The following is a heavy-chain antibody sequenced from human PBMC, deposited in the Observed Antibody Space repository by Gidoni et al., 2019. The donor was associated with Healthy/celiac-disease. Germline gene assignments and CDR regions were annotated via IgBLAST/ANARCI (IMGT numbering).Heavy chain of an antibody. D-gene: IGHD3-10*01. Sequence: EVQLVESGGVLVQPGGSLKLSCAASGFTFRASAMPWVRQASGKGLEWVGRIRSKANSYATAYAASVKGRFTISRDDSKNTAYLQMNSLKTEDTAVYYCTSVFDEVGGIYYYYGMDVWGQGTTVTVSS. CDR2: IRSKANSYAT. J-gene: IGHJ6*02. V-gene: IGHV3-73*01. CDR1: GFTFRASA. CDR3: TSVFDEVGGIYYYYGMDV.